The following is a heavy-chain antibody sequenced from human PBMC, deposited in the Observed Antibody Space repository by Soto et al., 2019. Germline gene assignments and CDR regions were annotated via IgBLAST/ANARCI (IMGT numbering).Heavy chain of an antibody. V-gene: IGHV4-39*01. CDR3: ARHKRSNYYYYYMDG. CDR1: GGSISSSSYY. Sequence: SETLSLTCTVSGGSISSSSYYWGWIRQPPGKGLEWIGSIYYSGSTYYNPSPKSRVTISVDTSKNQFSLKLSSVTAADTAVYYCARHKRSNYYYYYMDGWGQGTTVTVSS. D-gene: IGHD3-10*01. J-gene: IGHJ6*03. CDR2: IYYSGST.